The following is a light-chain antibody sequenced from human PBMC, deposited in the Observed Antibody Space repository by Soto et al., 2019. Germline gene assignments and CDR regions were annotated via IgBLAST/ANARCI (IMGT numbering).Light chain of an antibody. CDR3: QAWDSSTGGVV. CDR1: KLGDKS. CDR2: QDG. V-gene: IGLV3-1*01. J-gene: IGLJ2*01. Sequence: SSELTQPPSVSVSPGQTASITCSGDKLGDKSTCWYQQKPGQSPVLVIYQDGKRPSGIPERFSGSNSGNTATLTISGTQAMDEADYYCQAWDSSTGGVVFGGGTKLTVL.